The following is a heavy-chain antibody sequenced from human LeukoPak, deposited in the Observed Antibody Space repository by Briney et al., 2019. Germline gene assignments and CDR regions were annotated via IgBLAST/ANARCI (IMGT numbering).Heavy chain of an antibody. CDR3: ARSKGPADGDMIDY. D-gene: IGHD4-17*01. CDR2: ISSSAYTI. Sequence: GGSLRLSCAASGFTFSNYEMNWVRQAPGKGLEWVSYISSSAYTIYYADSVKGRFTISRDNAKNSLYLLMNSLRAEDTAVYYCARSKGPADGDMIDYWGQGTLVTVSS. V-gene: IGHV3-48*03. J-gene: IGHJ4*02. CDR1: GFTFSNYE.